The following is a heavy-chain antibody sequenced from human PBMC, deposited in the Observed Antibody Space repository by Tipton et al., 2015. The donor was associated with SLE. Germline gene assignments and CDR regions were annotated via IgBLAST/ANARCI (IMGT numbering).Heavy chain of an antibody. CDR1: GVSVASTDFS. J-gene: IGHJ4*02. CDR2: IYYSGST. D-gene: IGHD3-22*01. V-gene: IGHV4-39*02. CDR3: ARTADDSAGYYVY. Sequence: TLSLTCSVSGVSVASTDFSWVWIRQPPGEGLESIGSIYYSGSTYYNPSLKSRVTISLDKSKNHFSLNLISVTAADTALYYCARTADDSAGYYVYWGQGTQVSVSS.